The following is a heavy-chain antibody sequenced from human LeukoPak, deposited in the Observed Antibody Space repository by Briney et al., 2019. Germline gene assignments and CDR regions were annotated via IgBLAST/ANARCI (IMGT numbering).Heavy chain of an antibody. CDR2: INPSGGST. CDR1: GYTFTSYY. CDR3: ARDDLRCSSTSCYWDYAFDI. J-gene: IGHJ3*02. D-gene: IGHD2-2*01. Sequence: ASVKVSCKASGYTFTSYYMHWVRQAPGQGLEWMGIINPSGGSTSYAQKFQGRVTMTRDTSTSTVYMELSSLRSEDTAVYYCARDDLRCSSTSCYWDYAFDIWGQGTMVIVSS. V-gene: IGHV1-46*01.